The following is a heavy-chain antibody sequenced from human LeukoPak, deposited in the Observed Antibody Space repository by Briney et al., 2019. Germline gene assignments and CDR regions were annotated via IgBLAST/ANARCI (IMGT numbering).Heavy chain of an antibody. J-gene: IGHJ2*01. CDR2: IGTAGDI. D-gene: IGHD6-13*01. V-gene: IGHV3-13*01. CDR3: ARAGYSSTWYSRYFDL. Sequence: GGSLRLSCAASGFTFSSYDMHWVRQATGKGLEWVSGIGTAGDIYYPGSVKGRFTIFRENAKNSLYLQVNSLRGGDTAVYYCARAGYSSTWYSRYFDLWGRGTLVTVSS. CDR1: GFTFSSYD.